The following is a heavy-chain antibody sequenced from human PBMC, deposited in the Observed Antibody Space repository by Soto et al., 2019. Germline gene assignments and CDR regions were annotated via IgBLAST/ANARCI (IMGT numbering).Heavy chain of an antibody. J-gene: IGHJ4*02. V-gene: IGHV3-15*01. Sequence: GGSLRLSCAVSGFTVSNAWMSWVRQAPGKGLEWVGRFKSKSDGATIDYATPVKGRFTISRDDSQNTLYLQMNSLKAEDTAVYYCAKDRWNYDYFDFWGQGTLVTVSS. CDR2: FKSKSDGATI. CDR3: AKDRWNYDYFDF. D-gene: IGHD1-7*01. CDR1: GFTVSNAW.